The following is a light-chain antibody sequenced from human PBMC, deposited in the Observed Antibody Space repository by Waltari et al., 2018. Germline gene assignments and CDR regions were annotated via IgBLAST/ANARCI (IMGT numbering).Light chain of an antibody. CDR1: QRVGSY. J-gene: IGKJ2*01. Sequence: EIVLTQSPATLSLSPGDTATLSCRASQRVGSYLAWYQQRPGQPPRPLIYDASNRATGVPARFRGSGSGTDFTLTISILEAEDFAVYYCQQRSNWTPHTFGQGARLEIK. CDR2: DAS. V-gene: IGKV3-11*01. CDR3: QQRSNWTPHT.